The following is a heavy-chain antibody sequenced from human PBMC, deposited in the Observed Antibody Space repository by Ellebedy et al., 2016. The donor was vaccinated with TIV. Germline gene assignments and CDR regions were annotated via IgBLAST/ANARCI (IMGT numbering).Heavy chain of an antibody. J-gene: IGHJ4*02. CDR3: ARVGIQLWLRFCDY. CDR1: GFTFSSYA. D-gene: IGHD5-18*01. V-gene: IGHV3-23*01. Sequence: GESLKISXAASGFTFSSYAMSWVRQAPGKGLEWVSAISGSGGSTYYADSVKGRFTISRDNSKNTLYLQMNSLRAEDTAVYYCARVGIQLWLRFCDYWGQGTLVTVSS. CDR2: ISGSGGST.